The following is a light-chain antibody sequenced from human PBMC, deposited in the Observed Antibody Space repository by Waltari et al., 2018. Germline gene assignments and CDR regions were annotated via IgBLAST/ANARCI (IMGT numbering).Light chain of an antibody. Sequence: SSELTQDPAVSVALGQTVRITCQGDILRYYSPNWYHQKPGPAPLLVMYGKNNRPSGIPDRFSGSYSGDTASLTITGTQAEDEADYYCNSRDSNGNPFVFGPGTKVTVL. V-gene: IGLV3-19*01. CDR3: NSRDSNGNPFV. CDR2: GKN. J-gene: IGLJ1*01. CDR1: ILRYYS.